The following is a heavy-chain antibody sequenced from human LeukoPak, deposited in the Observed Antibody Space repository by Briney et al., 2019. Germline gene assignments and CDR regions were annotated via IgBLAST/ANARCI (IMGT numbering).Heavy chain of an antibody. D-gene: IGHD6-19*01. Sequence: GGSLRLSCAASGFTFSSYAMHWVRQAPGKGLEWVAVISYDGSNKYYADSVKGRFTISRDNAKNSLYLRMNSLRAEDTAVYYCAREVAGRFDWGQGTLVTVSS. CDR1: GFTFSSYA. CDR2: ISYDGSNK. J-gene: IGHJ4*02. V-gene: IGHV3-30*04. CDR3: AREVAGRFD.